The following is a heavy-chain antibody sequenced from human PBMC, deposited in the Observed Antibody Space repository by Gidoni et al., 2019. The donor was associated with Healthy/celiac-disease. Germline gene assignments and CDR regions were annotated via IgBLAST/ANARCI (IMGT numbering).Heavy chain of an antibody. D-gene: IGHD3-9*01. J-gene: IGHJ5*02. CDR2: INHSGSP. CDR3: ARGRAYYDILTGYYRWFLNWFDP. CDR1: GGSFSGYY. V-gene: IGHV4-34*01. Sequence: QVQLQQWGAGLLKPSETLSLTCAVYGGSFSGYYWSWIRQPPGKGLEWIGEINHSGSPNYNPSLKSRVTISVDTSKNQFSLKLSSVTAADTAVYYCARGRAYYDILTGYYRWFLNWFDPWGQGTLVTVSS.